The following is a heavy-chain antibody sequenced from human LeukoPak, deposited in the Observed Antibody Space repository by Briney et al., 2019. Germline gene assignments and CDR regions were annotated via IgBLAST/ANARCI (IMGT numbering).Heavy chain of an antibody. CDR2: ISGSSNII. J-gene: IGHJ4*02. V-gene: IGHV3-48*04. Sequence: PGGSLRLSCAASGFTLSSYSMNWVRQAPGKGLEWVSYISGSSNIIYYADSVKGRFSISRDNAKNTLYLQMNSLRTEDTAVYYCACYGIAPPYWGQGTLVTVSS. CDR3: ACYGIAPPY. CDR1: GFTLSSYS. D-gene: IGHD2-15*01.